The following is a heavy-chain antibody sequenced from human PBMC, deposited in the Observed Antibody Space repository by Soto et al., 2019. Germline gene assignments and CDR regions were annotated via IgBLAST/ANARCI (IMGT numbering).Heavy chain of an antibody. D-gene: IGHD4-4*01. CDR1: GYTFTSYG. Sequence: ASVKVSCKASGYTFTSYGISWVRQAPGQGLEWMGWISVYNVNTNYAQKLQGRGTMTTDTSTSTAYMELRSLRSDDTAVYYCARSRAGPYRDYYYYGMDVWGQGTTVTVSS. CDR2: ISVYNVNT. CDR3: ARSRAGPYRDYYYYGMDV. V-gene: IGHV1-18*01. J-gene: IGHJ6*02.